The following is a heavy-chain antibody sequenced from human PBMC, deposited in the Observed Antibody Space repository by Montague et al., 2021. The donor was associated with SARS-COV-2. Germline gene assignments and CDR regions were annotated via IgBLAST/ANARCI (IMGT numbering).Heavy chain of an antibody. J-gene: IGHJ3*02. V-gene: IGHV4-34*01. CDR3: ARVPDYYDSSGYYFDAFDI. CDR1: GGSFSGYY. D-gene: IGHD3-22*01. CDR2: INRSGSI. Sequence: SETLSLTCAVYGGSFSGYYWSWIRQPPGKGLEWIGEINRSGSINYNPSLKSRVTISVDTSKNQFSLKLSSVTAADTAVYYCARVPDYYDSSGYYFDAFDIWSQGKMVTVYS.